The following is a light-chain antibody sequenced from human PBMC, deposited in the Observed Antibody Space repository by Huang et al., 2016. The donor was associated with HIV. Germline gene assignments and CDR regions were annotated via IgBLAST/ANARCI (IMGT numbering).Light chain of an antibody. CDR1: QSVSSN. J-gene: IGKJ1*01. CDR2: GAS. CDR3: QQYQDWPRT. Sequence: EIVMTQSPGTLSLSPGERATLSSRPSQSVSSNLAWYQHKPGQAPRLLIYGASTRATGVPARFSGSASGTEFTLTISSLQSDDFVVYYCQQYQDWPRTFGQGTKVEIK. V-gene: IGKV3-15*01.